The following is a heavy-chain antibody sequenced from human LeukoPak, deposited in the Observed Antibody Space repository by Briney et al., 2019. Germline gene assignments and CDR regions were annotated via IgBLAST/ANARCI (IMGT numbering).Heavy chain of an antibody. CDR1: GFTFSSYG. CDR3: AKDLENYFDY. D-gene: IGHD5-24*01. J-gene: IGHJ4*02. CDR2: ISYDGSNK. V-gene: IGHV3-30*18. Sequence: GRSLRLPCAAPGFTFSSYGMHWVRQAPGKGLEWVAVISYDGSNKYYADSVKGRFTISRDNSKNTLYLQMNSLRAEDTAVYYCAKDLENYFDYWGQGTLVTVSS.